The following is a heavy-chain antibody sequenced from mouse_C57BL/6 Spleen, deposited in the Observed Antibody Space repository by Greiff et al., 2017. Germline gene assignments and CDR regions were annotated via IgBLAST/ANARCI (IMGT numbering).Heavy chain of an antibody. CDR1: GYAFSSSW. Sequence: VQLVESGPELVKPGASVKISCKASGYAFSSSWMNWVKQRPGKGLEWIGRIYPGDGDTNYNGKFKGKATLTADKSSSTAYMQLSSLTSEDSAVYFCARYYGSSFYWYFDVWGTGTTVTVSS. CDR3: ARYYGSSFYWYFDV. J-gene: IGHJ1*03. V-gene: IGHV1-82*01. D-gene: IGHD1-1*01. CDR2: IYPGDGDT.